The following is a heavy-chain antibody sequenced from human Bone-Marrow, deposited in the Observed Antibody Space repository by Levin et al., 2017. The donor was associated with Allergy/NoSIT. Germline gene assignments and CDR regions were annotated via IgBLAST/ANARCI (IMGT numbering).Heavy chain of an antibody. Sequence: KPSETLSLTCTVSGGSVSSGYHYWSWVRQPPGKGLEWIGYIYSGNTNYNPALNSRVTMSVDTSRNQFSLKLTSVTVADTAVYYCARDERGTTGWFDVYYWGQGTLVTVSS. CDR1: GGSVSSGYHY. J-gene: IGHJ4*02. D-gene: IGHD6-19*01. CDR2: IYSGNT. V-gene: IGHV4-61*01. CDR3: ARDERGTTGWFDVYY.